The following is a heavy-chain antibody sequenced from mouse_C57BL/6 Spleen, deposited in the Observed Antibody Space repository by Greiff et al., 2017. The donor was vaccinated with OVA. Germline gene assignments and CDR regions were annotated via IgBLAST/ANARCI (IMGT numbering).Heavy chain of an antibody. Sequence: EVNVVESGGGLVQPGGSMKLSCAASGFTFSDAWMDWVRQSPEKGLEWVAEIRNKANNHATYYAESVKGRFTISRDDSKSSVYLQMNSLRAEDTGIYYCTRVDYDGGYAMDYWGQGTSVTVSS. CDR1: GFTFSDAW. D-gene: IGHD2-4*01. J-gene: IGHJ4*01. V-gene: IGHV6-6*01. CDR3: TRVDYDGGYAMDY. CDR2: IRNKANNHAT.